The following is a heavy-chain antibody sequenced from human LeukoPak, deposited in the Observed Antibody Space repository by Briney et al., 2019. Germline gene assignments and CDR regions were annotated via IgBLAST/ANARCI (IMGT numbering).Heavy chain of an antibody. J-gene: IGHJ4*02. CDR1: GFTFSSYG. CDR2: IWYDGSIQ. Sequence: GGSLRLSCGASGFTFSSYGMHWVRQARGKGPEWLAAIWYDGSIQYYVDSVKGRFTISRDNSKNTLYLQMDSLRAEDTAVYYCARAGYCSGGSCYGSDYWGQGTLVSVSS. V-gene: IGHV3-33*01. D-gene: IGHD2-15*01. CDR3: ARAGYCSGGSCYGSDY.